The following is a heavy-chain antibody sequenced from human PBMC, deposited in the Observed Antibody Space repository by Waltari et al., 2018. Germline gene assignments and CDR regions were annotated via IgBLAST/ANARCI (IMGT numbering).Heavy chain of an antibody. CDR3: ARGKYNWNYLGRYYYYGMDV. J-gene: IGHJ6*02. V-gene: IGHV4-34*01. D-gene: IGHD1-7*01. CDR2: INHRGST. CDR1: GGSFSGYY. Sequence: QVQLQQWGAGLLKPSETLSLTCAVYGGSFSGYYWSWIRQPLGKGLEWIGEINHRGSTNYNPSLKSRVTISVDTSKNQFSLKLSSVTAADTAVYYCARGKYNWNYLGRYYYYGMDVWGQGTTVTVSS.